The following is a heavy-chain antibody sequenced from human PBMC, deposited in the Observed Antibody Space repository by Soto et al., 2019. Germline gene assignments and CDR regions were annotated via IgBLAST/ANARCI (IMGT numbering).Heavy chain of an antibody. CDR2: LYYSDYT. J-gene: IGHJ4*02. Sequence: SETLSLTCSVSGDSISRNNNYWGWIRQPPGKGLEWIGSLYYSDYTDSNPSLRSRVTISVDTSKNQFSLKLTSVTAADTAVYYCARDKITGLFDYWGQGTLVTVSS. D-gene: IGHD2-8*02. CDR3: ARDKITGLFDY. CDR1: GDSISRNNNY. V-gene: IGHV4-39*02.